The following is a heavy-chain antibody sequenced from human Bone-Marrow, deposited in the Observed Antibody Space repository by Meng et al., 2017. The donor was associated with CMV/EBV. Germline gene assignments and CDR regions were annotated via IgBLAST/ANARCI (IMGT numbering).Heavy chain of an antibody. CDR3: ARHYYDSSGSNWFDP. Sequence: GESLKISCAASGFTFSTSWMNWVRQAPGEGLKWVANIGPDGSAKHYVDSVKGRFTISRDNAKNSLYLQMNNLRAEDTAVYYCARHYYDSSGSNWFDPWGQGPLVTVSS. CDR2: IGPDGSAK. CDR1: GFTFSTSW. V-gene: IGHV3-7*03. D-gene: IGHD3-22*01. J-gene: IGHJ5*02.